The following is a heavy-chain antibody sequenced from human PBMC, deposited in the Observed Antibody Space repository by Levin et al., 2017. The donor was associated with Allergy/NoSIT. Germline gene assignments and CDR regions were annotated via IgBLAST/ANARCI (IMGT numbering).Heavy chain of an antibody. Sequence: GESLKISCKASGYTFSGYYMHWVRQAPGQGLEWMGWINPNSGGTNYAQKFQGRVTMTRDTSISTAYMELSRLRSDDTAVYYCARDRGWYRINAPDDYWGQGTLVTVSS. D-gene: IGHD6-19*01. J-gene: IGHJ4*02. V-gene: IGHV1-2*02. CDR2: INPNSGGT. CDR1: GYTFSGYY. CDR3: ARDRGWYRINAPDDY.